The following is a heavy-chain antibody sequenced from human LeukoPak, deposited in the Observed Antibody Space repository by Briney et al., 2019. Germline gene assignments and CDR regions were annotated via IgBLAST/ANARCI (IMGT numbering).Heavy chain of an antibody. D-gene: IGHD3-3*01. CDR3: ARVAEWFQTGAFDY. CDR2: IDRGVGST. CDR1: GFTFSIYD. J-gene: IGHJ4*02. Sequence: HAGGSLRLSCAASGFTFSIYDLSWVRQAPGKGLECVSAIDRGVGSTYYADSVKGRFTISRDNAKNSLYLQMNSLRAEDTAVYYCARVAEWFQTGAFDYWGQGTLVTVSS. V-gene: IGHV3-23*01.